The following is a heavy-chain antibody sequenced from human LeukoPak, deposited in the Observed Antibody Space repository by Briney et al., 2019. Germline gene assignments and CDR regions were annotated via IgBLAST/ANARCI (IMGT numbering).Heavy chain of an antibody. CDR3: ARVHYDFWSGYYTGMEPTFDY. J-gene: IGHJ4*02. Sequence: PSETLSLTCTVSGGSISSSSYYWGWVRQPPGKGLEWIGSIYYSGSTYYNPSLKSRVTISVDTSKNQFSLKLSSVTAADTAVYYCARVHYDFWSGYYTGMEPTFDYWGQGTLVTVSS. V-gene: IGHV4-39*07. D-gene: IGHD3-3*01. CDR2: IYYSGST. CDR1: GGSISSSSYY.